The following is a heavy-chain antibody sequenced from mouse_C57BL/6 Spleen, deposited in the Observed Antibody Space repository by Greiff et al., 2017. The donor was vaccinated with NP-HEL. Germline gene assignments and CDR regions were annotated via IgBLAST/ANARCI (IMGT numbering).Heavy chain of an antibody. V-gene: IGHV1-64*01. J-gene: IGHJ2*01. CDR1: GYTFTSYW. CDR2: IHPNSGST. CDR3: ATPIYDGYYDY. D-gene: IGHD2-3*01. Sequence: VQLQQSGAELVKPGASVKLSCKASGYTFTSYWMHWVKQRPGQGLEWIGMIHPNSGSTNYNEKFKSKATLTVDKSSSTAYMQLSSLTSEDSAVYYCATPIYDGYYDYWGQGTTLTVSS.